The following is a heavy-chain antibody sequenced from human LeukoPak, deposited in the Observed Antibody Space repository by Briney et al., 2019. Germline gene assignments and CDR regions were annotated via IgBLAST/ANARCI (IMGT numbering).Heavy chain of an antibody. D-gene: IGHD6-13*01. V-gene: IGHV3-30*04. CDR1: GYTFSSYA. Sequence: GESVRLSCTASGYTFSSYAGRWLRQAKDKGLEWVAVISYDGSNKYYADSVKGRFTISRDNSKNTLYLKMNSLRAEDTAVYYCARVSIASSWYQGVDYWGQGTLVTVSS. CDR3: ARVSIASSWYQGVDY. J-gene: IGHJ4*02. CDR2: ISYDGSNK.